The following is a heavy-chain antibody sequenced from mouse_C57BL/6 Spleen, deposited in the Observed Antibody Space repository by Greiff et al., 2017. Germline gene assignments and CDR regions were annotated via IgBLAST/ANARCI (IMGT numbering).Heavy chain of an antibody. CDR3: ARSGYSNYDAWFAY. CDR1: GYSFTGYY. J-gene: IGHJ3*01. Sequence: VQLQQSGPELVKPGASVKISCKASGYSFTGYYMHWVNQSSEKSLEWIGDINPSTGGTSYNQKFKGKATLTVDKSSSTAYMQLKSLTSEDSAVYYCARSGYSNYDAWFAYWGQGTLVTVSA. CDR2: INPSTGGT. D-gene: IGHD2-5*01. V-gene: IGHV1-43*01.